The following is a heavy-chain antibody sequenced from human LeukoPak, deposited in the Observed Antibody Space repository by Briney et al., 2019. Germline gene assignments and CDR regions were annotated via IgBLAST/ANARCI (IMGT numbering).Heavy chain of an antibody. CDR1: GGSFSGYY. CDR3: ARVPSPDDGDDY. J-gene: IGHJ4*02. CDR2: INHSGST. D-gene: IGHD7-27*01. V-gene: IGHV4-34*01. Sequence: SETLSLTCAVYGGSFSGYYWSWIRQPPGKGLEWIGEINHSGSTNYNPSLKSRVTISVDTSKNQFSLKLSSVTAADTAVYYCARVPSPDDGDDYWGQGTLATVSS.